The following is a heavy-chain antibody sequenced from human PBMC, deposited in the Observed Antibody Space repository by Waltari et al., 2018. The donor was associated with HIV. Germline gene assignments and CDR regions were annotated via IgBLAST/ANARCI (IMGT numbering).Heavy chain of an antibody. CDR1: GVSFSVYE. CDR2: ISSSGSTI. J-gene: IGHJ4*02. D-gene: IGHD1-26*01. V-gene: IGHV3-48*03. CDR3: ARDGSSYYGLDY. Sequence: EVQVVESGGGVVQPGGSVRISCAASGVSFSVYEMNCVRQAPGKGLEWVSYISSSGSTIYYADSVKGRFTISRDNAKNSLYLQMNSLRAEDTAVYFCARDGSSYYGLDYWGRGTLVTVSS.